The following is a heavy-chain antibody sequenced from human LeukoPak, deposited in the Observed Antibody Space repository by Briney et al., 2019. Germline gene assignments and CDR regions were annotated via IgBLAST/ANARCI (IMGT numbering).Heavy chain of an antibody. CDR1: GGSISSYF. CDR2: IYYSGST. D-gene: IGHD1-1*01. V-gene: IGHV4-59*01. Sequence: SETLSLTCTVSGGSISSYFWSWIRQPPGKRLEWIGYIYYSGSTNYNPSLKSRVTISVDTSKNQFSLNLKLSSVTAADTAVYYCARTKENWNDPFDYWGQGTLITVSS. CDR3: ARTKENWNDPFDY. J-gene: IGHJ4*02.